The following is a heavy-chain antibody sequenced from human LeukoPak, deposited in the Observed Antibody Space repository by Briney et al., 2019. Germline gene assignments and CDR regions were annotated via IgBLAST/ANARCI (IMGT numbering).Heavy chain of an antibody. V-gene: IGHV3-23*01. J-gene: IGHJ3*02. D-gene: IGHD3-22*01. Sequence: PGGSLRLSCAASGFTFSSYAMSWVRQAPGKGLEWVSAISGSGGSTYYADSVKGRFTISRDNSKNTLYLQMNSLRAEDTAVYYCARQMFSMIVTLWALDIWGQGTMVTVSS. CDR3: ARQMFSMIVTLWALDI. CDR1: GFTFSSYA. CDR2: ISGSGGST.